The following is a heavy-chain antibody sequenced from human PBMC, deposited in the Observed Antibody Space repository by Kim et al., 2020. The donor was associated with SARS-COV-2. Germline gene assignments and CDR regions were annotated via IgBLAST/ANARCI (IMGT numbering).Heavy chain of an antibody. CDR2: ISYDGSIK. Sequence: GRSLRLSCAASGFSFSDHAMHWVRQVPGKGLEWVAAISYDGSIKKHADSVKVRFTISRDNSRYTLYLPMHSLRSEDTALYFCARDRASSGSYLDYWGQGT. D-gene: IGHD3-10*01. J-gene: IGHJ4*02. V-gene: IGHV3-30-3*01. CDR3: ARDRASSGSYLDY. CDR1: GFSFSDHA.